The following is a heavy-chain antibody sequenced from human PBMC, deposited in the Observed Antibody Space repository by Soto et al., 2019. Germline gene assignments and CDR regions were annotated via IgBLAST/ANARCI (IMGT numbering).Heavy chain of an antibody. CDR2: IQSGGTT. D-gene: IGHD2-15*01. CDR1: GFTVSSKY. Sequence: EVQLVESGGGLVQPGGSLRLSCAASGFTVSSKYMSWVRQAPGKGLEWVSLIQSGGTTYYADSVKGRFTISRDSSKNMLDLQMDSLRAEDTAVEYCARDDILCSGGSCYGVPMDVCGKGTTVTVSS. J-gene: IGHJ6*03. V-gene: IGHV3-66*01. CDR3: ARDDILCSGGSCYGVPMDV.